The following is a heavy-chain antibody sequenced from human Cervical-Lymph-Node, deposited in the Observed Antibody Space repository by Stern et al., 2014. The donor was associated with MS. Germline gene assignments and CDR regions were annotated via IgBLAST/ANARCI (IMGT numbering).Heavy chain of an antibody. CDR1: GGSISSGGYS. CDR2: IYHSGST. Sequence: QLQLQESGSGLVKPSQTLSLTCAVSGGSISSGGYSWSWLRQPPGKGLEWIGYIYHSGSTYYNPSLKSRVTISENRSKTQSSLKLSSVTAADTAVYYCARSSTVTPNAFDIWGQGTMVTVSS. V-gene: IGHV4-30-2*01. J-gene: IGHJ3*02. CDR3: ARSSTVTPNAFDI. D-gene: IGHD4-17*01.